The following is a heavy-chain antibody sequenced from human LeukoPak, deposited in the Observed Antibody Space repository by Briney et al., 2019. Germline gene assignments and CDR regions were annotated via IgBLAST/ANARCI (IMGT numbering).Heavy chain of an antibody. J-gene: IGHJ4*02. CDR3: ARVRRSSGYYFGY. CDR2: IKQDGSEK. CDR1: GFTFSSYW. Sequence: GGSLRLSCAASGFTFSSYWMSWVRQAPGKGLEWVANIKQDGSEKYYVDSVKGRFTISRDNAKNSLYLQMNSLRAEDTAVYYCARVRRSSGYYFGYWGQGTLVTVSS. V-gene: IGHV3-7*01. D-gene: IGHD3-3*01.